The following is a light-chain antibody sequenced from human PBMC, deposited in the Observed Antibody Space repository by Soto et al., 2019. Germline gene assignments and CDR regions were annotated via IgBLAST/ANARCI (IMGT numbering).Light chain of an antibody. V-gene: IGLV2-14*01. Sequence: QSVLTQPASVYGSPGQSITISCTGTSSDIGYYDYVSWYQHHSGKAPKLIIYEVNNRPSGVSNRFSGSKSVNTASLTISGLQAEDEADYYCSSHSSSSAYYVFGTGTKVTVL. CDR1: SSDIGYYDY. CDR2: EVN. CDR3: SSHSSSSAYYV. J-gene: IGLJ1*01.